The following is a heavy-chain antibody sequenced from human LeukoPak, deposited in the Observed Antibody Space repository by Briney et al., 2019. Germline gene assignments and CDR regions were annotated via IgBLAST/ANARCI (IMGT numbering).Heavy chain of an antibody. D-gene: IGHD3-10*01. CDR2: IDWDDDK. CDR1: GFSLSTSGMC. CDR3: AHISHEVRGVIITSGYVDY. Sequence: SGPALVKPTQTLTLTCTFSGFSLSTSGMCVSWIRQPPGKALEWLARIDWDDDKYYSTSLKTRLTISKDTSKNQVVLTMTNMDPVDTATYYCAHISHEVRGVIITSGYVDYWGRGTLVTVSS. J-gene: IGHJ4*02. V-gene: IGHV2-70*11.